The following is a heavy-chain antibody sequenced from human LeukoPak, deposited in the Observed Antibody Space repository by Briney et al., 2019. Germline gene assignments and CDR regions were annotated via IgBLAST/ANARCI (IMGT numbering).Heavy chain of an antibody. Sequence: TGGSLRLSCAASGFTFSGSAMHWVRQASGKGLEWVGRIRSKANSYATAYAASVKGRFTISRDDSKNTAYLQVNSLKTEDTAVYYCTRQRQDYYYYYMDVWGKGTTVTVSS. V-gene: IGHV3-73*01. J-gene: IGHJ6*03. CDR2: IRSKANSYAT. CDR1: GFTFSGSA. CDR3: TRQRQDYYYYYMDV.